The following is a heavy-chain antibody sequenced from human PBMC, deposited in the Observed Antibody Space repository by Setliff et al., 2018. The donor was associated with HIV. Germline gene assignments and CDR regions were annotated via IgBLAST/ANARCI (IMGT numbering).Heavy chain of an antibody. CDR1: GYTFTTYS. V-gene: IGHV1-3*03. Sequence: ASVKVSCKVSGYTFTTYSIHWVRQAPGQRLEWMGWINVDSGNTKYLQDLQGRVTITSDTSATTAYMEVSNLRSEDMAVYYCARERDSNGYQFDYWGQGTLVTVSS. CDR3: ARERDSNGYQFDY. CDR2: INVDSGNT. J-gene: IGHJ4*02. D-gene: IGHD3-22*01.